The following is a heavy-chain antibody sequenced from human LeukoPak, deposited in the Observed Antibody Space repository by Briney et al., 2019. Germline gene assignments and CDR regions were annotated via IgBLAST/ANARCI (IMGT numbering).Heavy chain of an antibody. V-gene: IGHV1-2*02. CDR2: INPNSGGT. CDR3: ASPKGYCSSTGCPAEFDY. Sequence: ASVKVSCKASGYTFTGYYMHWVRQAPGQGLEWMGWINPNSGGTNYAQKFQGRVTMTRDTSISTAYMELSRLRSDDTAVYYCASPKGYCSSTGCPAEFDYWGQGTLVTVSS. CDR1: GYTFTGYY. D-gene: IGHD2-2*01. J-gene: IGHJ4*02.